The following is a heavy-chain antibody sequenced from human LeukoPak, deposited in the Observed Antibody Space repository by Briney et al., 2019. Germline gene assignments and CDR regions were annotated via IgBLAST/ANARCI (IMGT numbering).Heavy chain of an antibody. V-gene: IGHV4-59*01. CDR3: ARDASALNYYYDMDV. CDR2: IHYSGSS. J-gene: IGHJ6*02. Sequence: ASETLSLTCAVSGGSISTYYWSWIRQPPGKGLEWIGYIHYSGSSNYNPSLKSRVTISVDTSKNQFSLNLSSVTAADTAVYYCARDASALNYYYDMDVWGQGTTVTVSS. CDR1: GGSISTYY.